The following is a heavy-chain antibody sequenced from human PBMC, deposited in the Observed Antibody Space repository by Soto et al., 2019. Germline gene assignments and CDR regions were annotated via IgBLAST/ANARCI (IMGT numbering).Heavy chain of an antibody. V-gene: IGHV4-59*01. D-gene: IGHD3-22*01. CDR1: GGSISTYY. J-gene: IGHJ4*02. CDR2: MYYSGST. Sequence: PSETLSLTCTVSGGSISTYYWSWIRQPPGKGLEWVGYMYYSGSTNYNPSLKSRVTLSVDTSKNQCSLTLSSVTAADTAVYYCALRSMAVVPEYWGQGTLVTVSS. CDR3: ALRSMAVVPEY.